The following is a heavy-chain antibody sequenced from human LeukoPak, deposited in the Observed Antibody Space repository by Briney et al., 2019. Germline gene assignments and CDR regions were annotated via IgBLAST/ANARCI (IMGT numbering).Heavy chain of an antibody. J-gene: IGHJ4*02. CDR3: ARLRVSETYYYDY. D-gene: IGHD3-22*01. CDR2: ISPDGTNT. CDR1: GFTFSNYW. V-gene: IGHV3-74*01. Sequence: PGGSLRLSCAASGFTFSNYWMHWVRQAPGKGLVWVSRISPDGTNTIYADSVTGRFTMSRDNAKSALYLHMNTLRDEGTAVYYCARLRVSETYYYDYWGQGILVTVSS.